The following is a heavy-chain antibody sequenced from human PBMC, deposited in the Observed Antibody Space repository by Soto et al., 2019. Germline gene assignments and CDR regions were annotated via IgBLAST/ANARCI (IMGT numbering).Heavy chain of an antibody. J-gene: IGHJ6*02. Sequence: SETLSLTCAVYGGSFSGYSWSGIRQPPGKGLEWIGEIDHSGSTNYNPSLKSRVTISADTSKNQFSLKLSSVTAAGTAVYYCTTYYFYYGMDVWGQGTTVTVSS. CDR1: GGSFSGYS. V-gene: IGHV4-34*01. CDR3: TTYYFYYGMDV. CDR2: IDHSGST.